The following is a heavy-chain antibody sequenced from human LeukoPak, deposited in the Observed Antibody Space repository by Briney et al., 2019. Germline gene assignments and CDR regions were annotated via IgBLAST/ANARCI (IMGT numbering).Heavy chain of an antibody. CDR3: ATGSSYDYVWGSSTWEGSLDY. V-gene: IGHV1-24*01. J-gene: IGHJ4*02. Sequence: ASVKVSCKVSGHTLTELSMHWVRQAPGKGLEWMGGFDPEDGETIYAQKFQGRVSMTEDTSTDTAYMELSSLRSEDTAVYYCATGSSYDYVWGSSTWEGSLDYWGQGTLVTVSS. D-gene: IGHD3-16*01. CDR2: FDPEDGET. CDR1: GHTLTELS.